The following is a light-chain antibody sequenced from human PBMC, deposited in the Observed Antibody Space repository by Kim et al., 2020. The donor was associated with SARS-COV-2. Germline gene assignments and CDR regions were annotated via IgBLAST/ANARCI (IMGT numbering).Light chain of an antibody. J-gene: IGLJ1*01. CDR3: QTWDSHTFV. CDR2: QDD. Sequence: VSPGQTVSITCSGDKLGDKYTYWYQQKPGQSPVLVIYQDDKRPSGIPERFSGSNSGDTATLTISGTQPMDEGDYYCQTWDSHTFVFGAGTKVTVL. CDR1: KLGDKY. V-gene: IGLV3-1*01.